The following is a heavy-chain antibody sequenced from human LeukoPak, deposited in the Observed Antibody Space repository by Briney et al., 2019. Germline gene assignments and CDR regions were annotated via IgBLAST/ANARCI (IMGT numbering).Heavy chain of an antibody. CDR1: GFTFNNYA. V-gene: IGHV3-23*01. CDR3: AKDIRSKSYGLDY. D-gene: IGHD3-3*02. J-gene: IGHJ4*02. CDR2: ISGGGETT. Sequence: GGSLRLSCAASGFTFNNYAMNWVRQAPGKGLEWVSSISGGGETTYYADSAKGRFTISRDNAKNSLYLQMNSLRAEDTALYYCAKDIRSKSYGLDYWGQGTLVTVSS.